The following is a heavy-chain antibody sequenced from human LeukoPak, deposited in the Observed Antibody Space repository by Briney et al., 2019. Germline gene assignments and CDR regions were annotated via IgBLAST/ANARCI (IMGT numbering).Heavy chain of an antibody. CDR3: ARTFVDYAHLDY. Sequence: PGGSLRLSCAASGFTFATSAMTWVRQAPGKGLEWVSAISGRTTTTYYTGSLKGRFIISRDNSRNTLYLQMNSLRADDTAVYYCARTFVDYAHLDYWGQGTLVTVSS. J-gene: IGHJ4*02. D-gene: IGHD4-17*01. CDR1: GFTFATSA. CDR2: ISGRTTTT. V-gene: IGHV3-23*01.